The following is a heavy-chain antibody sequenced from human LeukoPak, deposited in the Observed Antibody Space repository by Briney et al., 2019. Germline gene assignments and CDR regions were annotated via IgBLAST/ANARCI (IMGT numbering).Heavy chain of an antibody. CDR2: ISYDGSNK. V-gene: IGHV3-30-3*01. D-gene: IGHD1-26*01. J-gene: IGHJ4*02. CDR1: GFTFSSYA. Sequence: GGSLRLSCAASGFTFSSYAMRWVRQAPGKGLEWVAVISYDGSNKYYADSVKGRFTISRDNSKNTLYLQMNSLRAEDTAVYYCARVRYSGSYFFDYWGQGTLVTVSS. CDR3: ARVRYSGSYFFDY.